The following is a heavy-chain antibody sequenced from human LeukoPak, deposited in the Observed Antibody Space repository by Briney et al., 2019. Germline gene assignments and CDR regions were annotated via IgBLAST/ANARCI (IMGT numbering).Heavy chain of an antibody. V-gene: IGHV3-23*01. Sequence: GGSLRLSCTASGFTFCSFAMTWVRQAPGKGLEWVSVISGSGSSPYYADSAKGRFSISRDHSKNTVYLQVNSLRVEDTAIYYCAKVIGARPFDPWGQGTLVTVSS. D-gene: IGHD6-6*01. CDR2: ISGSGSSP. J-gene: IGHJ5*02. CDR3: AKVIGARPFDP. CDR1: GFTFCSFA.